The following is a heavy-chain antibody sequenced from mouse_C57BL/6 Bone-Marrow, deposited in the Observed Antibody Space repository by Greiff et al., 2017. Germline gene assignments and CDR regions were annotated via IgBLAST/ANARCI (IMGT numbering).Heavy chain of an antibody. CDR1: GYTFTDYY. CDR2: IFPGSGST. Sequence: VQLQQSGPELVKPGASVKISCKASGYTFTDYYINWVKQRPGQGLEWIGWIFPGSGSTYYNEKFKGKATLTVDKSSSTAYMLLSSLTSEDSAVYFCARSLGWLLFYFDYWGQGTTLTVSS. J-gene: IGHJ2*01. V-gene: IGHV1-75*01. D-gene: IGHD2-3*01. CDR3: ARSLGWLLFYFDY.